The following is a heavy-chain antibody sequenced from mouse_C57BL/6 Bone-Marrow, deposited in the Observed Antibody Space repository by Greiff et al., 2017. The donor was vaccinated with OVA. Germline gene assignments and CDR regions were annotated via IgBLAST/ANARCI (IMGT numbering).Heavy chain of an antibody. Sequence: EVHLVESGGGLVKPGGSLKLSCAASGFTFSSYAMSWVRQTPEQRLEWVATISDGGSYTYYPDNVQGRFTISRDNAKNNLYLQMSHLKSEDTAMYYCAREWDLLWFHWYFDVWGTGTTVTVAS. J-gene: IGHJ1*03. V-gene: IGHV5-4*01. D-gene: IGHD2-2*01. CDR3: AREWDLLWFHWYFDV. CDR1: GFTFSSYA. CDR2: ISDGGSYT.